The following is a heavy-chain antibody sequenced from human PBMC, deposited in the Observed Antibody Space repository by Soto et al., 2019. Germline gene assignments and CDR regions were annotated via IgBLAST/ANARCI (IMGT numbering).Heavy chain of an antibody. CDR1: GGSISSSSYY. CDR2: IYYSGST. Sequence: SETLSLTCTVSGGSISSSSYYWGWIRQPPGKGLEWIGSIYYSGSTYYNPSLKSRVTISVDTSKNQFSLKLGSVTAADTAVYYCARHGYVVPAAMRSQMYYYYGMDVWGQGTTVTVSS. CDR3: ARHGYVVPAAMRSQMYYYYGMDV. V-gene: IGHV4-39*01. J-gene: IGHJ6*02. D-gene: IGHD2-2*01.